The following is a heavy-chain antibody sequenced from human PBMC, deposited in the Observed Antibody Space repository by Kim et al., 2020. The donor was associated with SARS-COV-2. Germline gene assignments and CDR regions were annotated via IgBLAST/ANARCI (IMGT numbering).Heavy chain of an antibody. CDR3: ARGIWRGSPSSYYFDY. J-gene: IGHJ4*02. D-gene: IGHD6-6*01. Sequence: KFQGRVTMTRDTSISTAYMELSRLRADDTAVYYCARGIWRGSPSSYYFDYWGQGTLVTVSS. V-gene: IGHV1-2*02.